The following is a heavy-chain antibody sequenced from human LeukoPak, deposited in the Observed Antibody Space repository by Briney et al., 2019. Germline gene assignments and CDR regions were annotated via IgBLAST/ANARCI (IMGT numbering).Heavy chain of an antibody. CDR3: ATDSWSRDAFDI. V-gene: IGHV4-39*07. Sequence: TSETLSLTCTVSGGSISSSSLYWGWIRQPPGKGLEWIGSIYYSGRTYYNPSLKSRVTISIDTSKNQFSLKLSSVTAADTAVYYCATDSWSRDAFDIWGQGTMVTVSS. CDR1: GGSISSSSLY. CDR2: IYYSGRT. J-gene: IGHJ3*02. D-gene: IGHD3-22*01.